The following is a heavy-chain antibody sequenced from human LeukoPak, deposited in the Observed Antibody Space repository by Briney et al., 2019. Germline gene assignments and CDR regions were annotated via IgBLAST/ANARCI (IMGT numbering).Heavy chain of an antibody. CDR2: IYYSGST. CDR3: ARVPYYDSSGYSTFDFDY. J-gene: IGHJ4*02. V-gene: IGHV4-31*03. CDR1: GGSISSGGYY. D-gene: IGHD3-22*01. Sequence: ETSETLSLTCTVSGGSISSGGYYWSWIRQHPGKGLEWIGYIYYSGSTYYNPSLKSRVTISVDTSKNQFSLKLSSVTAADTAVYYCARVPYYDSSGYSTFDFDYWGQGTLVTVSS.